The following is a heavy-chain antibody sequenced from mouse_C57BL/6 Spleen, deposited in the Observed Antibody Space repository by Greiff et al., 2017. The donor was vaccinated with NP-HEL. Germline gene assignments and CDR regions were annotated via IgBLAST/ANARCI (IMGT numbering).Heavy chain of an antibody. V-gene: IGHV1-52*01. CDR2: IDPSDSET. D-gene: IGHD2-5*01. CDR3: GREVYYSNSFDY. Sequence: QVQLQQPGAELVRPGSSVKLSCKASGYTFTSYWMHWVKQRPIHGLEWIGNIDPSDSETHSNQKLKDKATLTVDKYSSPAYMQLSSRTSEDSVVYYCGREVYYSNSFDYWGQGTTLTVSS. CDR1: GYTFTSYW. J-gene: IGHJ2*01.